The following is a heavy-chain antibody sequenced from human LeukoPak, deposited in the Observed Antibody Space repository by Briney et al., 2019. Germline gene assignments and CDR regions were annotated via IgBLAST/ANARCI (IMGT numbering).Heavy chain of an antibody. CDR2: IYYSGST. CDR1: GGSVSSGSYY. V-gene: IGHV4-61*01. Sequence: SETLSLTCTVSGGSVSSGSYYWSWIRQPPGEGLEWIGYIYYSGSTNYNPSLKSRVTISVDASKNQFSLKLSSVTAADTAVYYCARDLIAARPAFDIWGQGTMVTVSS. J-gene: IGHJ3*02. D-gene: IGHD6-6*01. CDR3: ARDLIAARPAFDI.